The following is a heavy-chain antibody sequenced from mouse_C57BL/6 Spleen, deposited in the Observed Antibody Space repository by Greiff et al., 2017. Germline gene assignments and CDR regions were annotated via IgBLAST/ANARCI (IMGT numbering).Heavy chain of an antibody. Sequence: QVQLQQPGAELVRPGSSVKLSCKASGYTFTSYWMHWVKQRPIQGLEWIGNIDPSDSETHYNQKFKDKATLTVDKSSSTAYMQLSSLTSEDSAVYYCARRPATGTEGYFDVWGTGTTVTVSS. CDR1: GYTFTSYW. J-gene: IGHJ1*03. CDR3: ARRPATGTEGYFDV. V-gene: IGHV1-52*01. D-gene: IGHD4-1*01. CDR2: IDPSDSET.